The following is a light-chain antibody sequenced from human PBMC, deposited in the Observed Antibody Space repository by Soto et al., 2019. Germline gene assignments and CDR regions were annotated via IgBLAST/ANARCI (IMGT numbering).Light chain of an antibody. CDR3: QQYGYLVT. CDR1: QSVSSNY. Sequence: EIVLTQSPGTLSLSPGERATLSCRASQSVSSNYLAWYLQKPGQAPRLLIYGASSRATGIPDRFSGSGSGTDFTLTISRLEPEDFAMYYCQQYGYLVTFGGGTKVDIK. CDR2: GAS. J-gene: IGKJ4*01. V-gene: IGKV3-20*01.